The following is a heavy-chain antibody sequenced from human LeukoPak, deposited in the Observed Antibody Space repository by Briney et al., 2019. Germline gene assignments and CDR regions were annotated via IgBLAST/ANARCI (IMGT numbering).Heavy chain of an antibody. J-gene: IGHJ4*02. CDR3: ARAGVAVAYFYYFDY. CDR1: GFTFSNYW. V-gene: IGHV3-74*01. D-gene: IGHD6-19*01. Sequence: GGSLRLSCAASGFTFSNYWTHCVRQAPGKGLVWVSRIKSDGRTTYYTDSVKGRFTISRDDAKNTLYLQMNSLRAEDTAVYYCARAGVAVAYFYYFDYWGQGSLVTVSS. CDR2: IKSDGRTT.